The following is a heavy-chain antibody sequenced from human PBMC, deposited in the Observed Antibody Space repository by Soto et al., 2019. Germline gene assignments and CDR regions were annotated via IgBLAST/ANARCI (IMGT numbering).Heavy chain of an antibody. D-gene: IGHD4-17*01. Sequence: TLSHTCDVAGDSFSGYFCNWLRQPPGKGLEWIGEISQVGRARYNPSLETRITISVDTSKTQFSLNLTSVTDADTAVYYCARGYGYFRQWGQGALVTVSS. V-gene: IGHV4-34*01. CDR3: ARGYGYFRQ. CDR2: ISQVGRA. CDR1: GDSFSGYF. J-gene: IGHJ4*02.